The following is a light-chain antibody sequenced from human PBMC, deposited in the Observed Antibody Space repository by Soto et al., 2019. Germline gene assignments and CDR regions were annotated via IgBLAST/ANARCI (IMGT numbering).Light chain of an antibody. V-gene: IGKV3-11*01. CDR2: DAS. CDR3: HQRSHWPPS. CDR1: QSVSSL. J-gene: IGKJ3*01. Sequence: EIVLTQSPATLSLFPGERATLSCRASQSVSSLLGWYQQKPGQAPRLLIYDASNRATGIPARFSGSGSGTDFTLTISSLEPEDFGVYYCHQRSHWPPSFGPGTTVDI.